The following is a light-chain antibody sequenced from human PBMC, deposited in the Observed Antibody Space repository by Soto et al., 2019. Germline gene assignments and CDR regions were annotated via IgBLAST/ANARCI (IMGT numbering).Light chain of an antibody. CDR1: TSDIGGYNY. V-gene: IGLV2-14*01. CDR2: DVT. J-gene: IGLJ6*01. CDR3: SSFEVGSPL. Sequence: QSALTQPASVSGSPGQSITISCTGTTSDIGGYNYVSWYQHHPGKAPKLIIYDVTRRPSGVSPRFSGSKSGNTASLTISGLQAEDEADYYCSSFEVGSPLFATGTKVTVL.